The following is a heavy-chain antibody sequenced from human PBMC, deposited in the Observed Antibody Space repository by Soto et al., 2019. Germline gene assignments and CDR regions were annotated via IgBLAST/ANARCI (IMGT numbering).Heavy chain of an antibody. CDR3: ARKGLHGDLYWFDP. Sequence: SETLSLTCTVSGGSISTYYWSWVRQPPGKGLEWIGYVYYTGITVYNPSLKSRVTLSVDTSQNQFSLRLNSVTAADTAVYYCARKGLHGDLYWFDPWGQGILVTVSS. V-gene: IGHV4-59*08. CDR2: VYYTGIT. J-gene: IGHJ5*02. D-gene: IGHD3-16*01. CDR1: GGSISTYY.